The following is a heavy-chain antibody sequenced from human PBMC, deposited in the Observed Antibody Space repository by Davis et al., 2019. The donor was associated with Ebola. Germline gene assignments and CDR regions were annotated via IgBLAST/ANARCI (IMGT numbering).Heavy chain of an antibody. CDR1: GITFSSYG. V-gene: IGHV3-30*18. D-gene: IGHD5-18*01. J-gene: IGHJ4*02. CDR2: ISYDGSNK. CDR3: AKGKDTAMVYVPHDY. Sequence: GESLKTSCAASGITFSSYGMHWVRQAPGKGLEWVAVISYDGSNKYYADSVKGRFTISRDNSKNTLYLQMNSLRAEDTAVYYCAKGKDTAMVYVPHDYWGQGTLVTVSS.